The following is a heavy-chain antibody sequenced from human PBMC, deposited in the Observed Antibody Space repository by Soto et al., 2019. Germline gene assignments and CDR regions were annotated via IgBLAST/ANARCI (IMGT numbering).Heavy chain of an antibody. CDR3: AKDYWDSSGWYDY. J-gene: IGHJ4*02. D-gene: IGHD6-19*01. CDR1: GFTFSSYG. V-gene: IGHV3-30*18. Sequence: QVQLVESGGGVVQPGRSLRLSCAASGFTFSSYGMHWVRQAPGKGLEWVAVISYDGCNKYYADSVKGRFTISRDNSKNTLYLQMNSLRAEDTAVYYCAKDYWDSSGWYDYWGQGTLVTVSS. CDR2: ISYDGCNK.